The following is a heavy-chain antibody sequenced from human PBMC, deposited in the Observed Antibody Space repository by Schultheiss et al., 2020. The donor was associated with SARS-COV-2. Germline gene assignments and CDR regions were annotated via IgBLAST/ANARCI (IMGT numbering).Heavy chain of an antibody. CDR3: ARDLSTVTVV. CDR1: GVSVSTNSTS. J-gene: IGHJ4*02. D-gene: IGHD4-17*01. V-gene: IGHV6-1*01. CDR2: TYYRSKWYN. Sequence: SQTLSLTCAISGVSVSTNSTSWNWIRQSPSGGLEWLGRTYYRSKWYNDYAVSVKSRITINPDTSKNQFSLKLSSVTAADTAVYYCARDLSTVTVVWGQGTLVTVSS.